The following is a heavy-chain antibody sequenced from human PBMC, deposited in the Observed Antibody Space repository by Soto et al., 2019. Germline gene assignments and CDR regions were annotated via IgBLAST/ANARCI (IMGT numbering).Heavy chain of an antibody. CDR2: RYDDAST. V-gene: IGHV4-39*01. D-gene: IGHD3-22*01. Sequence: QLQLQELGPGLVKPSETLSLSCSVSGDSIRNRNYYWAWIRQPPGKGLEWIVSRYDDASTFYNPSLKRRVTISIDTSKKQLSLKVTSVTAADTAVYYCARGTYLGPSGYYLDFWGQGTLVTVSS. CDR1: GDSIRNRNYY. CDR3: ARGTYLGPSGYYLDF. J-gene: IGHJ4*02.